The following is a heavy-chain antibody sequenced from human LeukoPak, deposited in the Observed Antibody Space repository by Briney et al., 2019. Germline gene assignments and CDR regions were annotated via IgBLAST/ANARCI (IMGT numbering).Heavy chain of an antibody. CDR2: ISSSSSYI. Sequence: GXLRLSCAASGFTFSSYSMNWVRQAPGKGLEWVSSISSSSSYIYYADSVKGRFTISRDNAKNSLYLQMNSLRAEDTAVYYCARGIDDYGDLRLDYWGQGTLVTVSS. J-gene: IGHJ4*02. CDR1: GFTFSSYS. V-gene: IGHV3-21*01. D-gene: IGHD4-17*01. CDR3: ARGIDDYGDLRLDY.